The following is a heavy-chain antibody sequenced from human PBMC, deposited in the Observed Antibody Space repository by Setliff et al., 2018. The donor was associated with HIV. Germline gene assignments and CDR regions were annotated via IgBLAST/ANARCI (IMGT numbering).Heavy chain of an antibody. J-gene: IGHJ4*02. CDR3: ATHVLQFLEWLSHFDY. CDR1: GFTFSSYS. Sequence: LSCAASGFTFSSYSMNWVRQAPGKGLEWIGNIYHTGSSYYNPSLKSRVTISVDTSKNKFSLELSSVTAADTAVYYCATHVLQFLEWLSHFDYWGQGTLVTVSS. V-gene: IGHV4-59*04. CDR2: IYHTGSS. D-gene: IGHD3-3*01.